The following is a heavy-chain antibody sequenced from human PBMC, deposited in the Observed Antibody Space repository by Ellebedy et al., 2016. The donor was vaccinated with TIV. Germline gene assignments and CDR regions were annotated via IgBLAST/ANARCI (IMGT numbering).Heavy chain of an antibody. V-gene: IGHV4-59*01. CDR2: IYYTGST. CDR1: GGSISSYY. Sequence: SETLSLTCTVSGGSISSYYWSWIRQPPGKGLEWIGYIYYTGSTNYNPSLKSRVTISVDTSKNQLSLKLTSVTAADTAVYYCARGGRITMIRGGAFDYWGQGTLVTVSS. CDR3: ARGGRITMIRGGAFDY. D-gene: IGHD3-10*01. J-gene: IGHJ4*02.